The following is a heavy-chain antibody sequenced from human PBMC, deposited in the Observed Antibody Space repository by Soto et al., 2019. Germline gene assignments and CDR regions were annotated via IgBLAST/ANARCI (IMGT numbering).Heavy chain of an antibody. CDR1: GYIFVNYG. CDR3: AMVDNYVTPTPQDV. CDR2: IRPYSGNT. V-gene: IGHV1-18*01. Sequence: QVQLVQSGDEVRKPGSSVKVSCKASGYIFVNYGIAWVRQAPGQGLDWMGWIRPYSGNTHYSTKVQGRLTMTPDTSTSTAYMDLGSLTSDDTAVYDWAMVDNYVTPTPQDVWGQGTTVTVSS. J-gene: IGHJ6*02. D-gene: IGHD3-16*01.